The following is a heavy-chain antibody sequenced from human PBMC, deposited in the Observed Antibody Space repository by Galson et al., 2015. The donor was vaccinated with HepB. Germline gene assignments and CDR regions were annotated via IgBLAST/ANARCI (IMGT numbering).Heavy chain of an antibody. Sequence: SLRLSCAASGFTFSSYSMNWVRQAPGKGLEWVSYISSSSSTIYYADSVKGRFTISRDNAKNSLYLQMNSLRAEDTAVYYCARSGNSSGHYFFDYWGQGTLVTVSS. V-gene: IGHV3-48*01. CDR2: ISSSSSTI. D-gene: IGHD6-19*01. CDR1: GFTFSSYS. J-gene: IGHJ4*02. CDR3: ARSGNSSGHYFFDY.